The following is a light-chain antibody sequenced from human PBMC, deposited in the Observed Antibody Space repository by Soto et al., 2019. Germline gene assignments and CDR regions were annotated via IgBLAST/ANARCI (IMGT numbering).Light chain of an antibody. CDR1: QDTSNF. CDR3: QKCKIAPFT. V-gene: IGKV1-27*01. J-gene: IGKJ4*01. CDR2: AES. Sequence: DIQMTQSPSSLSAFVGDTVTITCRAIQDTSNFLAWYQQKPGKVPKLLIYAESTLQSGVPSRFSGSGSGTDFTLTMSSLQPEDVATYYCQKCKIAPFTFGGGTKVEMK.